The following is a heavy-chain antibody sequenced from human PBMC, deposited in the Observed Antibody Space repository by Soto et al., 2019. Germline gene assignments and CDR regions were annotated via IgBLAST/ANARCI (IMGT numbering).Heavy chain of an antibody. CDR3: ARDGDFTPGVISPPDY. J-gene: IGHJ4*02. Sequence: ASVKVSCKASGYTFTSYAMHWVRQAPGQRLEWMGWINAGNGNTKYSQKFQGRVTITRDTSASTAYMELSSLRSEDTAVYYCARDGDFTPGVISPPDYWGQGTLVTVS. V-gene: IGHV1-3*01. CDR1: GYTFTSYA. CDR2: INAGNGNT. D-gene: IGHD3-16*02.